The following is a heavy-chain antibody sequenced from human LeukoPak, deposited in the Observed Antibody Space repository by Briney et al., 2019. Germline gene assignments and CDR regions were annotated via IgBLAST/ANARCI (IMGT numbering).Heavy chain of an antibody. D-gene: IGHD2-2*01. V-gene: IGHV3-9*01. CDR2: ISRDSINI. CDR3: ARDFCTGCNYYFYGTDV. J-gene: IGHJ6*02. Sequence: GGSLRLSCAASGFSFDHYVMHWVRQAPGRGLEWVSGISRDSINIGYADSVKGRFTISRDNAKNCLYLQMNSLTTEDTAFYYCARDFCTGCNYYFYGTDVWGRGTTVTVSS. CDR1: GFSFDHYV.